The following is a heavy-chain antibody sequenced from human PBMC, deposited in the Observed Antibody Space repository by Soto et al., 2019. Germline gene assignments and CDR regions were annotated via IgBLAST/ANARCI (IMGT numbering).Heavy chain of an antibody. CDR1: GGTFSSYA. J-gene: IGHJ4*02. D-gene: IGHD6-19*01. CDR3: ARNPGIAVAGLYYFDY. Sequence: PVKVSCKASGGTFSSYAISWVRQAPGQGLEWMGGIIPIFGTANYAQKFQGRVTITADESTSTAYMELSSLRSEDTAVYYCARNPGIAVAGLYYFDYWGQGTLVTVPS. V-gene: IGHV1-69*13. CDR2: IIPIFGTA.